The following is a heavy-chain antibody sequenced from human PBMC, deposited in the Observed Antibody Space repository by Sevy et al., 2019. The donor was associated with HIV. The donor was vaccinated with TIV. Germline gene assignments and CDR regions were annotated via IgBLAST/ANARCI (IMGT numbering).Heavy chain of an antibody. CDR2: IRRNSHEPYGGTT. J-gene: IGHJ4*02. CDR1: GFTFGDYA. Sequence: GGSLRLSCTSSGFTFGDYAMSWFHQAPGKGMEWVAFIRRNSHEPYGGTTEYAASVKGRFTISRDDSKSIAYLQMNSLKTEDTAVYYCTRPLATADTPEYFFDYWGQGILVTVSS. D-gene: IGHD5-12*01. V-gene: IGHV3-49*03. CDR3: TRPLATADTPEYFFDY.